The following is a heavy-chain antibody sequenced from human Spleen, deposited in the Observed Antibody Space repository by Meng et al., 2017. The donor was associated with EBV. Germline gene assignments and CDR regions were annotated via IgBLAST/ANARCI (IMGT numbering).Heavy chain of an antibody. CDR3: APDYGDD. J-gene: IGHJ4*02. Sequence: EVQLVESGGGVVQPGESLRLSCAASGFSFSAYAMNWVRQAPGKGLEWVSGISGHDRSTYYTDSVKGRFTISRDNSKNTLYLQMDSLRAEDTAVYYCAPDYGDDWGQGTLVTVSS. V-gene: IGHV3-23*04. CDR2: ISGHDRST. CDR1: GFSFSAYA.